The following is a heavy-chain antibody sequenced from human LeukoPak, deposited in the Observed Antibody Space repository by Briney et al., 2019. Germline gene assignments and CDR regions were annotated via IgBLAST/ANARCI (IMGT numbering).Heavy chain of an antibody. CDR2: IYSGGST. D-gene: IGHD2-8*01. V-gene: IGHV3-53*01. Sequence: GGSLRLSCAASGFTVSSNYMSWVRQAPGKGLEWVSVIYSGGSTYYADSLKGRFTIYRDNSKNTLYLQMNSLRAEDTAVYYCARGGRPYCINGVCYSSGPWGFDYWGQGTLVTVSS. CDR3: ARGGRPYCINGVCYSSGPWGFDY. CDR1: GFTVSSNY. J-gene: IGHJ4*02.